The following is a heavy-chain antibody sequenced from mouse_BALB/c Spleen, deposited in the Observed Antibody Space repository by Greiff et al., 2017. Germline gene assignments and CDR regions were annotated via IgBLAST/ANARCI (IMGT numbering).Heavy chain of an antibody. CDR1: GFNIKDTY. V-gene: IGHV14-3*02. Sequence: EVQLQQSGAELVKPGASVKLSCTASGFNIKDTYMHWVKQRPEQGLEWIGRIDPANGNTKYDPKFQGKATITADTSSNTAYLQLSSLTSEDTAVYYCARGGGYDGLFAYWGQGTLVTVSA. CDR3: ARGGGYDGLFAY. D-gene: IGHD2-2*01. J-gene: IGHJ3*01. CDR2: IDPANGNT.